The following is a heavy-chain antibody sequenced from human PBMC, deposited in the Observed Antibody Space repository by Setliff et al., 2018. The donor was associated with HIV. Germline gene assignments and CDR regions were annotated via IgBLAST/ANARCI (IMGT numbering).Heavy chain of an antibody. Sequence: LSLTCTISGGSISSYYWSWIRQPAGKGLEWIGRIYTSWSTNYNPSLKSRVTMSVDTSKNQFSLKLSSVNAADTAVYYCARERVGSNGYKTGQFDYWGQGTLVTVSS. D-gene: IGHD5-12*01. CDR1: GGSISSYY. CDR2: IYTSWST. V-gene: IGHV4-4*07. CDR3: ARERVGSNGYKTGQFDY. J-gene: IGHJ4*02.